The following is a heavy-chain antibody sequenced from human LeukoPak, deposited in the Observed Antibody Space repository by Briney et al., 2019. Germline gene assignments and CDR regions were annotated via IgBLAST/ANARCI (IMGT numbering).Heavy chain of an antibody. CDR1: GYTSTGYY. J-gene: IGHJ5*02. D-gene: IGHD2-2*01. CDR2: INPKTGDT. CDR3: ARDGYCGTTKCYGTWFDP. Sequence: ASVKVSCKASGYTSTGYYIHWVRQAPGQGLEWMGWINPKTGDTKYAQKFQGRVTMTRDTSTSTASMELSSLRSDDTAKYYCARDGYCGTTKCYGTWFDPWGQGTLVTVSP. V-gene: IGHV1-2*02.